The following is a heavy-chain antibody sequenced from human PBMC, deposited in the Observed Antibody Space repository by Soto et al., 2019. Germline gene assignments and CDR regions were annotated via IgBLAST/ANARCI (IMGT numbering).Heavy chain of an antibody. CDR3: ARVVLRVGSYHLNYFDY. Sequence: QVQLVQSGAEVKKPGSSVKVSCKASGGTFSSYAISWVRQAPGQGLEWMGGIIPIFGTANYAQKFQGRVTIAADESTSTAYMELSSLRSEDTAVYYCARVVLRVGSYHLNYFDYWGQGTLVTVSS. J-gene: IGHJ4*02. CDR1: GGTFSSYA. V-gene: IGHV1-69*12. CDR2: IIPIFGTA. D-gene: IGHD1-26*01.